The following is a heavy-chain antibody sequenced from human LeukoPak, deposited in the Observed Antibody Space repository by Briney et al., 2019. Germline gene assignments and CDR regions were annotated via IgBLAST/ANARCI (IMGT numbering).Heavy chain of an antibody. V-gene: IGHV1-2*02. Sequence: ASVKISCKASGYLFTDYYVHWIRQAPGQGLEWMGWIDPNSGGTHHAVNFQGRATMTRDTSISTVYMDLSSLRSDDTGLYYCARSRTPFYYYGMHVWGLGTSVTVSS. CDR1: GYLFTDYY. CDR2: IDPNSGGT. CDR3: ARSRTPFYYYGMHV. D-gene: IGHD1-1*01. J-gene: IGHJ6*02.